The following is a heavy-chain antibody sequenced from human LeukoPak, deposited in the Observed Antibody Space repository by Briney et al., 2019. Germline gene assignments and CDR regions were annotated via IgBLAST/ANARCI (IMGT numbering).Heavy chain of an antibody. CDR3: ARDSHSEWELLSY. D-gene: IGHD1-26*01. CDR2: INAGNGNT. Sequence: ASVKVSCKASGYTFTSYAMHWVRQAPGQRLEWMGWINAGNGNTKYSQKFQGRVTITRHTSASTAYMELSSLRSEDTAVYYCARDSHSEWELLSYWGQGTLVTVSS. V-gene: IGHV1-3*01. J-gene: IGHJ4*02. CDR1: GYTFTSYA.